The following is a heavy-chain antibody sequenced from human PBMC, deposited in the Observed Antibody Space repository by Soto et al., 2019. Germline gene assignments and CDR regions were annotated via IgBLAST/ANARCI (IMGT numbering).Heavy chain of an antibody. CDR1: GFTFSDYY. V-gene: IGHV3-11*01. Sequence: QVQLVESGGGLVKPGGSLRLSCAASGFTFSDYYMSWIRQAPGKGLEWVSYISSSGSTIYYADSVKGRFTISRDNAKNSLELQMNSLRAEDTAVYYCARGLSCISTSCHVGPVDVWGQGTTVTVSS. D-gene: IGHD2-2*01. CDR3: ARGLSCISTSCHVGPVDV. CDR2: ISSSGSTI. J-gene: IGHJ6*02.